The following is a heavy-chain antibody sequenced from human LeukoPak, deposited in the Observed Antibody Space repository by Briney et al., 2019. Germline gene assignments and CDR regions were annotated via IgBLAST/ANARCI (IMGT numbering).Heavy chain of an antibody. CDR1: GYTFTSYD. J-gene: IGHJ4*02. Sequence: ASVKVSCKASGYTFTSYDINWVRQATGQGLEWMGWMNPNSGNTGYAQKFQGRVTMTRNTSISTAYMEMSSLRSEDTAVYCCARALSIAARLSGGYWGQGTLVTVSS. CDR3: ARALSIAARLSGGY. V-gene: IGHV1-8*01. D-gene: IGHD6-6*01. CDR2: MNPNSGNT.